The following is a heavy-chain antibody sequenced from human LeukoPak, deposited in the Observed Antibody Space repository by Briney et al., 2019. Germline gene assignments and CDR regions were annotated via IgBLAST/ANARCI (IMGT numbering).Heavy chain of an antibody. Sequence: GTSVTVSCKASGFTFTNSAIQWVRQARGQRLEWIGWIVVGSGNTDYAQMFQDRVTITRDMSTSTAYMELSSLRYEDTAVYYCVAGHGSGNPWGQGTLVTVSS. CDR1: GFTFTNSA. CDR2: IVVGSGNT. D-gene: IGHD3-10*01. J-gene: IGHJ4*02. CDR3: VAGHGSGNP. V-gene: IGHV1-58*02.